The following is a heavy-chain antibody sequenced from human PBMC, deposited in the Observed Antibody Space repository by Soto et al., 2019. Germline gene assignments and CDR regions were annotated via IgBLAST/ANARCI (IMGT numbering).Heavy chain of an antibody. V-gene: IGHV4-61*01. CDR2: IYNSVST. CDR1: GGSLNSGSYY. J-gene: IGHJ4*02. Sequence: QVQLQESGPRLVKPSETLSLTCTVSGGSLNSGSYYWSWIRQPPGKGLEWIGYIYNSVSTNYNPALSASTDYNPALKGRVTRSVETSKNQFSLRLRSVTAADTAVYYCARRGAYFAYWGQGTLVTVSS. CDR3: ARRGAYFAY.